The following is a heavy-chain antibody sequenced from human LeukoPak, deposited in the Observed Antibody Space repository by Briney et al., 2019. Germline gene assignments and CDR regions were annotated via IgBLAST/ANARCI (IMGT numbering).Heavy chain of an antibody. CDR3: ARGKTMVYCGGDCYRFDN. CDR2: INAGNGNT. CDR1: GYTFTSYA. V-gene: IGHV1-3*01. J-gene: IGHJ4*02. D-gene: IGHD2-21*02. Sequence: ASVKVSCKASGYTFTSYAMHWVRQAPGQRLEWMGWINAGNGNTKYSQEFQGRVTITRDTSASTAYMELSRLLSGDTAVYYCARGKTMVYCGGDCYRFDNWGQGTLVTVSS.